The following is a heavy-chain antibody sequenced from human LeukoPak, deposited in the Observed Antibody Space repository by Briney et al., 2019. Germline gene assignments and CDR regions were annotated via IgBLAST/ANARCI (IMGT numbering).Heavy chain of an antibody. V-gene: IGHV3-30*03. J-gene: IGHJ4*02. CDR3: ARGGSSPRHLNY. Sequence: GGSLRLSCAASGFTFSSYGMHWVRQAPGKGLEWVAVISYDGSNKYYADSVKGRFTISRDNSKNTLYLQMNSLRAEDTAVYYCARGGSSPRHLNYWGQGTLVTVSS. D-gene: IGHD6-13*01. CDR2: ISYDGSNK. CDR1: GFTFSSYG.